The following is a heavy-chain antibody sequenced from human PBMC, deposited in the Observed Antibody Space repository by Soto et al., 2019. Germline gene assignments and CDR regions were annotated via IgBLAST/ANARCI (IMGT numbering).Heavy chain of an antibody. J-gene: IGHJ6*02. D-gene: IGHD1-26*01. CDR1: GFIFSSYS. CDR2: ISYDGSNK. V-gene: IGHV3-30*18. Sequence: PXESLGVSCAASGFIFSSYSMHGVRQAPGKGLEWVAVISYDGSNKNYADSVKGRFTISRDNSKNTLYLQMNSLRAEDTAVYYCAKDQGSPNYYYYGMDVWGQGTTVTVSS. CDR3: AKDQGSPNYYYYGMDV.